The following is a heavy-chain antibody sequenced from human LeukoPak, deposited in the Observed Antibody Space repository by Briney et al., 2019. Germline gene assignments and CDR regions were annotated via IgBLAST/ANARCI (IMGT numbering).Heavy chain of an antibody. Sequence: ASVKVSCKASGYTFTGYSIHWVRQAPGQGLEWMGWINPNSGGTNYAQNFQGRVTMARDTSISTAFMELSRLTSDDTAVYYSARAGLQLAAYYFDYWGQGSLVTVSS. CDR2: INPNSGGT. J-gene: IGHJ4*02. D-gene: IGHD6-13*01. CDR3: ARAGLQLAAYYFDY. CDR1: GYTFTGYS. V-gene: IGHV1-2*02.